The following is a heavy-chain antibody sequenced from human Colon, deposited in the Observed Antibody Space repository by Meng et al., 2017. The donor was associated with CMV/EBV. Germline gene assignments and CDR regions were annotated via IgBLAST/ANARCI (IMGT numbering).Heavy chain of an antibody. J-gene: IGHJ4*02. D-gene: IGHD3-3*01. Sequence: ASVKVSCKASDYTFTNHGINWVRQAPGQGLEWMGWISGYNGNTNYAQKFQGRFTMNTDTSTSTAYMELRSLRSDDTAVYYCARGYDFWNGHYDYWGQGTLVTVSS. CDR2: ISGYNGNT. CDR3: ARGYDFWNGHYDY. CDR1: DYTFTNHG. V-gene: IGHV1-18*01.